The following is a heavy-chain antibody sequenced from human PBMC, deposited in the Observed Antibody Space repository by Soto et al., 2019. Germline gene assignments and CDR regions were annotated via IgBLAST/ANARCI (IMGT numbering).Heavy chain of an antibody. D-gene: IGHD2-2*01. CDR2: IDWDDDK. Sequence: SGPTLVNPTQTLTLTCTFSGFSLSTSGMCVSWIRQPPGKALEWLARIDWDDDKYYSTSLKTRLTISKDTSKNQVVLTMTNMDPVDTATYYCATTVVVLAAICPKAFDIWGQATMVTLSS. J-gene: IGHJ3*02. V-gene: IGHV2-70*11. CDR3: ATTVVVLAAICPKAFDI. CDR1: GFSLSTSGMC.